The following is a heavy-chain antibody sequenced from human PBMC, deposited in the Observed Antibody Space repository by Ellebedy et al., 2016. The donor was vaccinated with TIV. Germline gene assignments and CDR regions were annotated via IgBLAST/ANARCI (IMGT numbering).Heavy chain of an antibody. Sequence: PGGSLRLSCTASGFALSSYAMGWVRQAPGKGLEGVSVIGGTVARIYYPDSVKGRFTLSRDLSKNTLYLQMNSLRAEDTAIYYCAKGSIPAALTCLDNWGQGTLVTVSS. CDR2: IGGTVARI. CDR3: AKGSIPAALTCLDN. CDR1: GFALSSYA. J-gene: IGHJ4*02. V-gene: IGHV3-23*01. D-gene: IGHD6-13*01.